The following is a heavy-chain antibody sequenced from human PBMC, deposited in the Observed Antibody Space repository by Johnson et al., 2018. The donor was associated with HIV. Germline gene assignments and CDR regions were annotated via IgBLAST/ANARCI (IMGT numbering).Heavy chain of an antibody. CDR3: ARDLAYNSRWTGAFDI. CDR1: GFTFSSYW. V-gene: IGHV3-30*03. J-gene: IGHJ3*02. D-gene: IGHD6-13*01. Sequence: QVQLVESGGGLVQPGGSLRLSCVASGFTFSSYWMHWVRQAPGKGPEWVAVISFDGNLKKYADSVKGRVTISRDNPKNTVYLHMNNLRAEDTAVYYCARDLAYNSRWTGAFDIWGQGTMVTVSS. CDR2: ISFDGNLK.